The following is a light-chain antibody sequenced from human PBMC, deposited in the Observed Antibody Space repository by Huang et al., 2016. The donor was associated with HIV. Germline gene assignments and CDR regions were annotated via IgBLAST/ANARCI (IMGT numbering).Light chain of an antibody. CDR3: QQYGSSPYT. Sequence: EIVLTQTPATLSLSPGERVTLSCRANKNITYSHLAWYQQKPGQAPRLLIYGASSRATAIPYRFSGSGSGTDFTLTITRLAPEDFAVYYCQQYGSSPYTFGQGTQLEI. CDR1: KNITYSH. J-gene: IGKJ2*01. V-gene: IGKV3-20*01. CDR2: GAS.